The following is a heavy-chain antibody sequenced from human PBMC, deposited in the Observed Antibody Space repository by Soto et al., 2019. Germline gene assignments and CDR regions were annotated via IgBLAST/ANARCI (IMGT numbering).Heavy chain of an antibody. D-gene: IGHD2-21*01. CDR2: IIPILGIA. J-gene: IGHJ6*02. CDR1: GGTFSSYT. Sequence: QVQLVQSGAEVKKPGSSVKVSCKASGGTFSSYTISWVRQAPGQGLEWMGSIIPILGIANYAQKFQGIVKITADKSTSTAYMELRRLRSEDTAVYYCARGGALVVVPNYGMDVWGQGTTVTVSS. CDR3: ARGGALVVVPNYGMDV. V-gene: IGHV1-69*02.